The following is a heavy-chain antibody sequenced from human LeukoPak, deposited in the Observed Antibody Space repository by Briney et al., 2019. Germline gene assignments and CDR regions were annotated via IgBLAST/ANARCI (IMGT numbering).Heavy chain of an antibody. J-gene: IGHJ4*02. V-gene: IGHV3-7*03. CDR3: ARWPHCQDF. CDR1: TFPFSTYW. Sequence: GGSLRLSCAASTFPFSTYWMTWVRQAPGKGPEFVANINQDGSVKNYVDSVKGRFTISRDNAKNSLYLQMSSLRADDTAVYYCARWPHCQDFWGRGTRVTVSS. CDR2: INQDGSVK.